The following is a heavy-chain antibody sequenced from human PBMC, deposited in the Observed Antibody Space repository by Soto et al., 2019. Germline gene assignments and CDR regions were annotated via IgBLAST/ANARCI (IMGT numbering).Heavy chain of an antibody. CDR1: GFTFSDEN. CDR3: ARDSDCHSTSCFFPPHV. V-gene: IGHV3-21*06. Sequence: PGGSLRFSCSASGFTFSDENMSWVRQVPGKGLEWVSGISGGGSYIFYADSVQGRFSISRDNPKNSLFLEMNSLRVEDTAVYYCARDSDCHSTSCFFPPHVWGQGTTVTVSS. J-gene: IGHJ6*02. CDR2: ISGGGSYI. D-gene: IGHD2-2*01.